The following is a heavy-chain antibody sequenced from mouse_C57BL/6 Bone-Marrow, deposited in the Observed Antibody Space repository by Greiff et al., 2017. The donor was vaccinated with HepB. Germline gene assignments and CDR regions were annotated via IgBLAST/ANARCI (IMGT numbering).Heavy chain of an antibody. D-gene: IGHD4-1*01. CDR2: ISSGGSYT. CDR1: GFTFSSYG. CDR3: ARRELVYFDY. V-gene: IGHV5-6*02. Sequence: EVKLMESGGDLVKPGGSLTLSCAASGFTFSSYGMSWVRQTPDTRLEWVATISSGGSYTYYPDSVKGRFPISRDNAKNTLYLQMSSLKSEDTAMYYCARRELVYFDYWGQGTTLTVSS. J-gene: IGHJ2*01.